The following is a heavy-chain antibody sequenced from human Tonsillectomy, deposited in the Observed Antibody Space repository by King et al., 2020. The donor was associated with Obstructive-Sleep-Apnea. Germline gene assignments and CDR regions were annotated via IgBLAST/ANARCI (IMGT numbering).Heavy chain of an antibody. CDR3: TIDDTYYRDRTGYFILNFGSD. J-gene: IGHJ4*02. CDR2: IKSKTDGGTI. Sequence: VQLVESGGGLVKPGGSLRLSCAASGFSFTNAWMSWVRQAPGKGLEWVGRIKSKTDGGTIDYAAPVKGRFTISRDDSKNTLFLQMDSLKTEDTAVYYCTIDDTYYRDRTGYFILNFGSDWGQGTLVTVSS. D-gene: IGHD3-22*01. V-gene: IGHV3-15*01. CDR1: GFSFTNAW.